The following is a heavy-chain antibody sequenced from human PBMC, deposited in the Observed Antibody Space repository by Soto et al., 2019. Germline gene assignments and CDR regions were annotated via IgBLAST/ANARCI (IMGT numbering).Heavy chain of an antibody. CDR2: IYYSGST. J-gene: IGHJ5*02. CDR1: GGSIRSYY. V-gene: IGHV4-59*01. D-gene: IGHD7-27*01. CDR3: ARGVGITNWFDP. Sequence: PSETLSLTCTVSGGSIRSYYWNWIRQPPGKGLEWIGYIYYSGSTNYNPSLKSRVTISVDTSKNQFSLKLSSVTAADTAVYYCARGVGITNWFDPWGQGTLVTVSS.